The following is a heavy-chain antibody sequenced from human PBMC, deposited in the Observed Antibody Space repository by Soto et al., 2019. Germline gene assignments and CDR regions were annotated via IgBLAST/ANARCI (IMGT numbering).Heavy chain of an antibody. CDR2: ISGSGGST. D-gene: IGHD3-3*01. V-gene: IGHV3-23*01. J-gene: IGHJ4*02. CDR3: AKVPTRLEYLEWLLYMDY. CDR1: GFTFSSYA. Sequence: EVQLLESGGGLVQPGGSLRLSCAASGFTFSSYAMSWVRQAPGKGLEWVSAISGSGGSTYYADSVKGRFTISRDNSKNTLYLQMNSLRAEDTAVYYCAKVPTRLEYLEWLLYMDYWGQGTLVTVSS.